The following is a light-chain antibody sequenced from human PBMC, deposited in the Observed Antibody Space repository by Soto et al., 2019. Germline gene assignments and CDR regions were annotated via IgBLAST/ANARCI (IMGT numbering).Light chain of an antibody. CDR2: GAS. Sequence: EIVLTQSPGTLSLSPGERATLSCRASQSVSKNFLAWYQQRPGQAPSLLIYGASNRATGIPDRFSGSGSGTDFTLTISRLDPEDFANYYCQQYDTSPRTFGQGTKVDIK. CDR1: QSVSKNF. J-gene: IGKJ1*01. CDR3: QQYDTSPRT. V-gene: IGKV3-20*01.